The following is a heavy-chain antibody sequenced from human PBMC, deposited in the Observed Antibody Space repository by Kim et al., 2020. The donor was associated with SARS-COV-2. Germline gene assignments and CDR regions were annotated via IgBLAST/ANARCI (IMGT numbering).Heavy chain of an antibody. D-gene: IGHD3-16*01. V-gene: IGHV1-69*01. J-gene: IGHJ6*02. Sequence: NYAQKFQGRVTITADESTSTAYMELSSLRSEDTAVYYCAREGAYRGMVNVWGQGTTVTVSS. CDR3: AREGAYRGMVNV.